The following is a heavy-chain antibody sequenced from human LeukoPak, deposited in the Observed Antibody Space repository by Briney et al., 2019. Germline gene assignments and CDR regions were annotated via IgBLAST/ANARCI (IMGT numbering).Heavy chain of an antibody. J-gene: IGHJ4*02. D-gene: IGHD2-15*01. V-gene: IGHV4-34*01. Sequence: PSETLSLTCAVYGGSFSDYYWSYIRQSPGKGLEWIGEINHSGNSNYNPSLESRVTMSVDTSKKQFSLKLVSVTAADTAVYYCARHCSGGSCYSYFDYWGQGTLVTVSS. CDR2: INHSGNS. CDR3: ARHCSGGSCYSYFDY. CDR1: GGSFSDYY.